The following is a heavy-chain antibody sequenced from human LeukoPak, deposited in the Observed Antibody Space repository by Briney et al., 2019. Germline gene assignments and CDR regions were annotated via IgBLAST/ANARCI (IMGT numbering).Heavy chain of an antibody. Sequence: PGGSLRLSCVASGLTFSHYAIHWVRQAPGKRLQWVSTINASGGNTYYAESVRGRFTISRDNSKDTLYLQLNSLTAEDTAIYYCAKPISGGLAVSADWFDPWGQGTLVAVSS. CDR3: AKPISGGLAVSADWFDP. CDR2: INASGGNT. D-gene: IGHD6-19*01. J-gene: IGHJ5*02. V-gene: IGHV3-23*01. CDR1: GLTFSHYA.